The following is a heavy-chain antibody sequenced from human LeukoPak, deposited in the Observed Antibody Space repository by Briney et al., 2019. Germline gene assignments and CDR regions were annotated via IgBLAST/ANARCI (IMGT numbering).Heavy chain of an antibody. CDR1: EFTFSAYW. D-gene: IGHD6-25*01. Sequence: GGSLRLSCAASEFTFSAYWMYWVRQAPGKGLVWVSRIRGDGSMTNYADSVKGRFTISRDNAKNTLYLQMNSLRLKDTAVYYCARENLAAAADYWGQGTVVTVSS. V-gene: IGHV3-74*01. CDR2: IRGDGSMT. J-gene: IGHJ4*02. CDR3: ARENLAAAADY.